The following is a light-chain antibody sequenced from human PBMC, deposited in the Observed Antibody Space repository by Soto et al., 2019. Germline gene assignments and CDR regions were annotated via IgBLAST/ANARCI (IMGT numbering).Light chain of an antibody. CDR2: DVS. J-gene: IGLJ3*02. Sequence: QSALTQPASVSGSPGQSITISCTGTSSDVGGYNYVSWYQQHPGKAPNLMIYDVSNRPSGVSNRFSGSKSGNTASLTISGLQAEDEADYYCSSYTSSNTWVFGGGTKLTVL. CDR3: SSYTSSNTWV. V-gene: IGLV2-14*03. CDR1: SSDVGGYNY.